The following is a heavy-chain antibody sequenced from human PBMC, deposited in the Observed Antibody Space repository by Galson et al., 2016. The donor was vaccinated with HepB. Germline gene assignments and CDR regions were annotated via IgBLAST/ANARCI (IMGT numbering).Heavy chain of an antibody. V-gene: IGHV3-23*01. D-gene: IGHD2-21*02. J-gene: IGHJ4*02. CDR1: GFTFSTSW. Sequence: SLRLSCAASGFTFSTSWMSWVRQAPGKGLQWVSGISGGGVSTHYADSVKGRFTISRDNSKNTLYLQMNSLRAEDTAVYYCAKGRYCGGDCYSSDYWGQGTLVTVSS. CDR3: AKGRYCGGDCYSSDY. CDR2: ISGGGVST.